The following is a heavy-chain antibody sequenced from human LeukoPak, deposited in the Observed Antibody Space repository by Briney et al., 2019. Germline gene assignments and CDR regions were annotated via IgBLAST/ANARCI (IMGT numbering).Heavy chain of an antibody. CDR2: FFYTGST. V-gene: IGHV4-59*08. CDR3: ARRPYHYHGLDV. CDR1: GDSISIYY. Sequence: SETLSLTCSVSGDSISIYYWNWIRQSPGKGLEWVGYFFYTGSTNYNPSLKSRVHMSVDTSKNQVSLTLRSVTAADTAVYYCARRPYHYHGLDVWGPGTTAIVSS. J-gene: IGHJ6*02.